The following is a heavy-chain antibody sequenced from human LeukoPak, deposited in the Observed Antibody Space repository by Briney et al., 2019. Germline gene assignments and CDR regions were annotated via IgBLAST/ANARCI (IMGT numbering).Heavy chain of an antibody. CDR3: AKDSGRDYYDSSGYYYPFDY. CDR1: GFTFSSYA. J-gene: IGHJ4*02. Sequence: SGGSLRLSCAASGFTFSSYAMSWVRQAPGKGLEWVSAISGSGCSTYYADSVKGRFTISRDNSKNTLYLQMNSLRAEDTAVYYCAKDSGRDYYDSSGYYYPFDYWGQGTLVTVPS. CDR2: ISGSGCST. D-gene: IGHD3-22*01. V-gene: IGHV3-23*01.